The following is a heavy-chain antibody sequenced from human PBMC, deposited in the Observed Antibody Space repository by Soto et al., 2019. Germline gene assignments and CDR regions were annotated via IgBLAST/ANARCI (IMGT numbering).Heavy chain of an antibody. J-gene: IGHJ5*01. Sequence: PSETLSLTCAVSGGSISRGGYSWSWIRQPPGKGLEWIGYIYHSGSTYYNPSLKSRVTISVDRSKNQFSLKLSSVTAADTAVYFCARAGGLGTVADYSGGQGTRVTDSS. V-gene: IGHV4-30-2*01. D-gene: IGHD3-16*01. CDR3: ARAGGLGTVADYS. CDR1: GGSISRGGYS. CDR2: IYHSGST.